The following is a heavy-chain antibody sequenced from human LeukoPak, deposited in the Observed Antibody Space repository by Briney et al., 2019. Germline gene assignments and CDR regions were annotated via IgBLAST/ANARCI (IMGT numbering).Heavy chain of an antibody. J-gene: IGHJ1*01. Sequence: GGSLRVSCAASGFTFNSYSMYWVRQAPGKGLEWVSSISSSSSHMFYADPVKGRFSISRDNANNSLYLQMNSLRAEDTAVYYCVRDSGSSYGYYFLHWGQGTLVTVSS. D-gene: IGHD1-26*01. V-gene: IGHV3-21*01. CDR3: VRDSGSSYGYYFLH. CDR1: GFTFNSYS. CDR2: ISSSSSHM.